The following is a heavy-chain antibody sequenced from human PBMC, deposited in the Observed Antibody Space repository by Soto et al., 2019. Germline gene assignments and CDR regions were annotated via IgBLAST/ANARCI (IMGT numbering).Heavy chain of an antibody. D-gene: IGHD1-26*01. Sequence: QVQLVESGGGLVKPGGSLRLSCAASGFTFSDYYMSWIRQAPGKGLEWVSYISSSSSYTNYADSVKGRFTISRDNAKNSLSLQMNSLRAEDTAVYYCARGRIVGATTPYFDYWGQGTLVTVSS. CDR3: ARGRIVGATTPYFDY. J-gene: IGHJ4*02. CDR1: GFTFSDYY. CDR2: ISSSSSYT. V-gene: IGHV3-11*06.